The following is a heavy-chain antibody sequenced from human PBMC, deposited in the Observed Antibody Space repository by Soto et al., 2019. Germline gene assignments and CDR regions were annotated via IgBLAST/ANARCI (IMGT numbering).Heavy chain of an antibody. CDR1: CGSISSYY. D-gene: IGHD2-15*01. CDR3: AGGYCSGGSCFSGQLDY. V-gene: IGHV4-59*01. J-gene: IGHJ4*02. CDR2: IYYSGST. Sequence: SETLSLTCTVSCGSISSYYWSWIRQPPGKGLEWIGYIYYSGSTNYNPSLKSRVTISVDTSKNQFSLKLSSVTAADTAVYYCAGGYCSGGSCFSGQLDYWGQGTLVTVSS.